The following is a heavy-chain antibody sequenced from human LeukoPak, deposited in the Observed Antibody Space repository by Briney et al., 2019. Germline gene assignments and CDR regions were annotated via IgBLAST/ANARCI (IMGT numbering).Heavy chain of an antibody. J-gene: IGHJ4*02. CDR1: GASISTHY. Sequence: PSETLSLTCTVFGASISTHYWSWIRQSPGKGLEWIGYISYRGSTDYNPSLRSRVTLSVDTSTNQISLRLTSVTAADTAVYYCTRDGGVAVTPLDFDFWGQGTLVTVSS. V-gene: IGHV4-59*11. D-gene: IGHD6-19*01. CDR3: TRDGGVAVTPLDFDF. CDR2: ISYRGST.